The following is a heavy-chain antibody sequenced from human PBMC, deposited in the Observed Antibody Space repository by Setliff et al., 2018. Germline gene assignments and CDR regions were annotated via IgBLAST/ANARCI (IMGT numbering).Heavy chain of an antibody. J-gene: IGHJ4*02. CDR1: GYTFTDYG. Sequence: ASVKVSCKASGYTFTDYGVTWVRQAPGQGLEWVGWISPYSGNTYYAPKFQGRITMTTDXXTSTAYMXXRSLRSDDSAVYYCARINFYVSSGHYYAPDYWGQGTLVTVSS. CDR2: ISPYSGNT. D-gene: IGHD3-22*01. V-gene: IGHV1-18*01. CDR3: ARINFYVSSGHYYAPDY.